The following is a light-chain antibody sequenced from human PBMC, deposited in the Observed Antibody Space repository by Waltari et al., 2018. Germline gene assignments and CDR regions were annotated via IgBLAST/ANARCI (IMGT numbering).Light chain of an antibody. J-gene: IGKJ4*01. V-gene: IGKV3-11*01. CDR2: DTS. CDR3: QQRRNWPLT. Sequence: EIVLTQSPATLSLSPGARATLSCRASQSVNWYLAWYQQRPGQAPRLLIYDTSNRATGIPARFSGSGSETDFTLTISSLEPEDSAVYYCQQRRNWPLTFGGGTKVEIK. CDR1: QSVNWY.